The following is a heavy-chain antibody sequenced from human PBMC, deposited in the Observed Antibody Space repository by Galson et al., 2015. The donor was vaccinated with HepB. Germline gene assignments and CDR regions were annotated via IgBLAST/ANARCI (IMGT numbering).Heavy chain of an antibody. J-gene: IGHJ4*02. V-gene: IGHV3-30*18. CDR1: GFTFSRYG. D-gene: IGHD6-19*01. CDR3: AKDYQWLVGFDY. CDR2: ISYDGSNK. Sequence: SLRLSCAVSGFTFSRYGMHWVRQAPGKGLEWVAVISYDGSNKYYADSVKGRFTISRDDSKNTLYLQMNSLRAEDTAVYYCAKDYQWLVGFDYWGRGTLVTVSS.